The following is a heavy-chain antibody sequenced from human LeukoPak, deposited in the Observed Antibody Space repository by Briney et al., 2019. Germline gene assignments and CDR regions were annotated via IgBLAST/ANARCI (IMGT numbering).Heavy chain of an antibody. J-gene: IGHJ5*02. CDR1: GYIFTGYY. CDR2: MNPISGDT. V-gene: IGHV1-8*02. Sequence: ASVKVSCKASGYIFTGYYMHWVRQAPGQGLEWMGWMNPISGDTGYALKFQGRVTMSRNTSISTAYMELGSLRSEDTAVYYCARVPRRGERFDPWGQGTLVTVSS. D-gene: IGHD3-10*01. CDR3: ARVPRRGERFDP.